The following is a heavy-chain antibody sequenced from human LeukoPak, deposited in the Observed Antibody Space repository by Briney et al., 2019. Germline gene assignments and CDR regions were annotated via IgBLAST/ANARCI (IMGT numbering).Heavy chain of an antibody. V-gene: IGHV3-23*01. J-gene: IGHJ5*02. Sequence: GGSLRLSCAASGFTFSSYAMSWVRQAPGKGLEWVSAISGSGGSTYYADSVKGRFTISRDNSKNTLYLQMNSLRTEDTAVYYCASSRTAASSNWFDPWGQGTLVTVSS. CDR1: GFTFSSYA. CDR2: ISGSGGST. CDR3: ASSRTAASSNWFDP. D-gene: IGHD2-2*01.